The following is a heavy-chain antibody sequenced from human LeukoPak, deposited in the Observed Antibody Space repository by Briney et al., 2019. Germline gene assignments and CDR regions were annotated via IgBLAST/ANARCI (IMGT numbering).Heavy chain of an antibody. CDR1: GFTFSSYW. D-gene: IGHD2-2*01. J-gene: IGHJ5*02. CDR2: IKQDGSEK. CDR3: ARDPTSSFLGWFNP. V-gene: IGHV3-7*01. Sequence: PGGSLRLSCAASGFTFSSYWMSWVRQAPGKGLEWVANIKQDGSEKYYVDSVKGRFTISRDNAKNSLYLQMNSLRAEDTAVYYCARDPTSSFLGWFNPWGQGTLVTVSS.